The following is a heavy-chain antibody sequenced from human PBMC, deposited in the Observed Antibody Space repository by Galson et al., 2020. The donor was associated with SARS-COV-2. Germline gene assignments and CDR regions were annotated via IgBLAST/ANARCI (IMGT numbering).Heavy chain of an antibody. Sequence: QLGESLKISCAASGFTFTNYAMHWVRQAPGKGLEWLTVISHDGKIQVYADSVKGRFTISRDNSGNMVFLQIVRLRPDDTALYYCTRDVSGGASDIWGQGTMVTVSS. J-gene: IGHJ3*02. V-gene: IGHV3-30*04. CDR1: GFTFTNYA. CDR2: ISHDGKIQ. CDR3: TRDVSGGASDI. D-gene: IGHD1-26*01.